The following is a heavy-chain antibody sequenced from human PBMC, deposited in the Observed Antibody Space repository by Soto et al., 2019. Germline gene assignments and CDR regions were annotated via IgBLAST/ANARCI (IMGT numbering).Heavy chain of an antibody. D-gene: IGHD3-22*01. J-gene: IGHJ4*02. V-gene: IGHV1-18*04. CDR3: ARDWSRYFDSSGLMWFY. Sequence: ASVKVSCKASGYTFNYYGISWVRQAPGQGLEWVGRISAHNGDTKYAQNLQGRLTLTTDTSTSTAYMELTSLTSDDTAVYYCARDWSRYFDSSGLMWFYWGRGTLVTVSS. CDR2: ISAHNGDT. CDR1: GYTFNYYG.